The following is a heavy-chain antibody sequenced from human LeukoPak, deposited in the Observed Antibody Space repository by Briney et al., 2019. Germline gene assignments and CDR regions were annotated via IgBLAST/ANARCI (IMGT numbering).Heavy chain of an antibody. D-gene: IGHD3-22*01. J-gene: IGHJ4*02. CDR1: GGSISSYY. CDR3: AKDGPNYYDSSASRHPRGDY. CDR2: IYYSGST. V-gene: IGHV4-59*12. Sequence: SETLSLTRTVSGGSISSYYWSWIRQPPGKGLEWIGYIYYSGSTNYNPSLKSRVTISVDTSKNQFSLKLSSVTAADTAVYYCAKDGPNYYDSSASRHPRGDYWGQGTLVTVSS.